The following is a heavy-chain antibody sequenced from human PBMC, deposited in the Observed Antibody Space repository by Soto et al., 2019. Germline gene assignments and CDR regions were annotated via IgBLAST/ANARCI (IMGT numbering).Heavy chain of an antibody. CDR2: INHRGST. V-gene: IGHV4-34*02. Sequence: QVHLQQWGAGLLKPSETLSLTCAVYGESFIGYYWTWIRQPPGKGLEWIGEINHRGSTNYNPSFKRRVTISIDTSKKHFSLKLSSVPAADTSVYYCARTDIVTTNWFDPWGQGTLVTVSS. J-gene: IGHJ5*02. CDR3: ARTDIVTTNWFDP. CDR1: GESFIGYY. D-gene: IGHD5-12*01.